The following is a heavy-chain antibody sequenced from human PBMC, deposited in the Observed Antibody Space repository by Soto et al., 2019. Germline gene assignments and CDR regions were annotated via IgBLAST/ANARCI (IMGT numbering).Heavy chain of an antibody. V-gene: IGHV4-30-4*01. CDR3: ARGPAFGGDYYFDY. CDR2: IYYSGST. Sequence: SETLSLTCTVSGGSISSGDYYWSWIRQPPGKGLEWIGYIYYSGSTYYNPSLKSRVTISVDTSKHQFSLKLRSVTAADTAVYYCARGPAFGGDYYFDYWGQGTLVTVSS. D-gene: IGHD2-21*02. CDR1: GGSISSGDYY. J-gene: IGHJ4*02.